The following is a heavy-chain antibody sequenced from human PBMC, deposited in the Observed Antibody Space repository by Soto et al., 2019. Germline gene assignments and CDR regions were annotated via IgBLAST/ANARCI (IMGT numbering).Heavy chain of an antibody. V-gene: IGHV3-74*01. Sequence: GGSLRLSCEASGFIFTNFWMHWVRQVPGKGLVWVSRIDTSGSSTSYADSVKGRFTISRDNAKNTVSLQMNSLRAEDTGVYHCEKDSWYFDLWSQGSLVTVSS. CDR1: GFIFTNFW. CDR3: EKDSWYFDL. D-gene: IGHD6-13*01. CDR2: IDTSGSST. J-gene: IGHJ4*02.